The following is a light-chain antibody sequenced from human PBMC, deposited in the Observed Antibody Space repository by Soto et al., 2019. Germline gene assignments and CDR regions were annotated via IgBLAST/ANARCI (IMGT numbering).Light chain of an antibody. CDR3: QHYDNLPLT. J-gene: IGKJ4*01. Sequence: EIVLTQSPGTLSLSPGERATLSCRASQHVNSNYLAWYQQEPGHPPSLLIYGASSRATGIPDRFSGRGSGTDFTITIIRLEPEDFAVYYCQHYDNLPLTFGGGTKVEIK. CDR1: QHVNSNY. CDR2: GAS. V-gene: IGKV3-20*01.